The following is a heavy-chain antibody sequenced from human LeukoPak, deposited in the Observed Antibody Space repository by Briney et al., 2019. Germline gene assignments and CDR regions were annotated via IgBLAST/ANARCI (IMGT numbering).Heavy chain of an antibody. Sequence: PGGSLRLSCAASGFTFSNYAMHWVRQAPGKGLEWVAVISYDGSNKYYADSVKGRFTISRDNSKNTLYLQMNSLRAEDTAVYYCARNPLYYYYYGMDVWGQETTVTVSS. CDR2: ISYDGSNK. CDR1: GFTFSNYA. V-gene: IGHV3-30-3*01. CDR3: ARNPLYYYYYGMDV. J-gene: IGHJ6*02.